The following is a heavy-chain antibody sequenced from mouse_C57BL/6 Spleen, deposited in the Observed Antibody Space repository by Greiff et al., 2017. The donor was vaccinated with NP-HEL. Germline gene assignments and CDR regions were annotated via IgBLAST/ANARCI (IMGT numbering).Heavy chain of an antibody. V-gene: IGHV1-64*01. CDR2: IHPNSGST. CDR3: AMSLYSNYAMVY. J-gene: IGHJ4*01. CDR1: GYTFTSYW. Sequence: QVKLQQPGAELVKPGASVKLFCKASGYTFTSYWMLWVKQRPGQGLEWIGMIHPNSGSTKYNEKFKSKATLTIDKSSSTAYRQRSRLTSEASAVDYCAMSLYSNYAMVYWGQGTSVTVCS. D-gene: IGHD2-5*01.